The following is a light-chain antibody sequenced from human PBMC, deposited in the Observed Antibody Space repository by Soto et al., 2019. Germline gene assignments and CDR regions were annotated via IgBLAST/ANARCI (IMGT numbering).Light chain of an antibody. CDR2: AAS. V-gene: IGKV1-12*01. CDR1: QGISSW. CDR3: QQGNSFPLT. Sequence: DIQMTQSPSSVSASVGDRVTITCRASQGISSWLAWLQQKPGEPPMLLIYAASSLHTGVPSRFIGSGSGTDFTLTISSLQPEDFATYYCQQGNSFPLTFGGGTKVESK. J-gene: IGKJ4*01.